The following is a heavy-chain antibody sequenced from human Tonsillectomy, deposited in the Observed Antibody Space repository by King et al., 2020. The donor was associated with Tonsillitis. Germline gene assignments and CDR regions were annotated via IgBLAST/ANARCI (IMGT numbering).Heavy chain of an antibody. CDR1: GFTFSSYS. CDR3: ARDSGYYGIDV. V-gene: IGHV3-21*01. Sequence: QLVQSGGGLVKPGGSLRLSCAASGFTFSSYSMNWVRQAPGRGLEWVSSISSSSSYIYYADAVKGRFTISRDNANNSLYLQMNSLRAEDTAVYYCARDSGYYGIDVWGQGTTVTVSS. CDR2: ISSSSSYI. J-gene: IGHJ6*02.